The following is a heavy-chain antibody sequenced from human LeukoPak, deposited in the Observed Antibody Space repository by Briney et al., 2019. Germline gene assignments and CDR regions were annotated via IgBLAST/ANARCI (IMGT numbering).Heavy chain of an antibody. J-gene: IGHJ4*02. V-gene: IGHV1-18*01. CDR3: ARDPVKIYYDSSGYYPKY. D-gene: IGHD3-22*01. Sequence: ASVKVSCKASGYTFTSYGISWVRQAPGQGLEWMGWISAYNGNTNYAQKLQGRVTMTTDTSTSTAYMELRSLRTDDTAVYYCARDPVKIYYDSSGYYPKYWGQGTLVTVSS. CDR2: ISAYNGNT. CDR1: GYTFTSYG.